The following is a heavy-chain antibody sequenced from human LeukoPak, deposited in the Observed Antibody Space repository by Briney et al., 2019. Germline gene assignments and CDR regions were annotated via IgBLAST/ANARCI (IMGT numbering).Heavy chain of an antibody. V-gene: IGHV4-4*07. J-gene: IGHJ4*02. CDR2: IYTSGST. D-gene: IGHD3-10*01. Sequence: PSETLSLTCTVSGDSINTYYWSWLRQSAGKRLEWIGRIYTSGSTNYSPSLKSRVTMSVDTSENQFSLKRSSVTAADTAVYYCARLLHGSGSRYFDYWGQGTLVTVSS. CDR1: GDSINTYY. CDR3: ARLLHGSGSRYFDY.